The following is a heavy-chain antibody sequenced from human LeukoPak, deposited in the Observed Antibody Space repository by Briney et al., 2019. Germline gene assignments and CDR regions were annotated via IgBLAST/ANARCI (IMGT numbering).Heavy chain of an antibody. J-gene: IGHJ4*02. CDR1: GYTFTSYA. Sequence: SVKVSCKASGYTFTSYAISWVRQAPGQGLEWMGGIIPIFGTANYAQKFQGRVTITADESTSTAYMELSSLRSEDTAVYYCARRGYSWGNYYFDYWGQGTLVTVSS. D-gene: IGHD3-22*01. CDR3: ARRGYSWGNYYFDY. CDR2: IIPIFGTA. V-gene: IGHV1-69*13.